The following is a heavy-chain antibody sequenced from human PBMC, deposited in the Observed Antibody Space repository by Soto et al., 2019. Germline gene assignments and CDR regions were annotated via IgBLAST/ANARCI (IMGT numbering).Heavy chain of an antibody. CDR3: ARDGVVWELTLVRGATKHYYYGMDV. CDR1: GYTFTSYG. D-gene: IGHD3-10*01. Sequence: ASVKVSCKASGYTFTSYGISWVRQAPGQGLEWMGWISAYNGNTNYAQKLQGRVTMTTDTSTSTAYMELRSLRSDDTAVYYCARDGVVWELTLVRGATKHYYYGMDVWGQGTTVTVSS. CDR2: ISAYNGNT. V-gene: IGHV1-18*01. J-gene: IGHJ6*02.